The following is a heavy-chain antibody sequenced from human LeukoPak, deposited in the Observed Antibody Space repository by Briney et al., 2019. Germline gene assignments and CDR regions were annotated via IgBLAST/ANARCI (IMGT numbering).Heavy chain of an antibody. CDR2: INSDGSST. J-gene: IGHJ4*02. Sequence: QPGGSLRLSCAASGFTFSSYWMHWVRQAPGKGLVWVSRINSDGSSTSYADSVKGRFTISRDNAKNTLYLQMNSLRAEDTAVYYCARGPLLPDFDYWGQGTLVTVSS. V-gene: IGHV3-74*01. CDR3: ARGPLLPDFDY. CDR1: GFTFSSYW.